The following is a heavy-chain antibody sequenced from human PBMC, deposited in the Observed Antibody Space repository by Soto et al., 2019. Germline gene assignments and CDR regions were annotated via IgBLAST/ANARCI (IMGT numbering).Heavy chain of an antibody. CDR1: GFSLSTSGVG. V-gene: IGHV2-5*02. Sequence: QITLKESGPTLVKPTQTLTLTCTFSGFSLSTSGVGVGWIRQPPGKALEWLALTYWDDDKRYSPSLKSRLTITKDTSKHQVVLTMTNMGPVDTATYYCAHRQRTVYFDYWGQGTLVTVSS. J-gene: IGHJ4*02. CDR2: TYWDDDK. CDR3: AHRQRTVYFDY. D-gene: IGHD4-17*01.